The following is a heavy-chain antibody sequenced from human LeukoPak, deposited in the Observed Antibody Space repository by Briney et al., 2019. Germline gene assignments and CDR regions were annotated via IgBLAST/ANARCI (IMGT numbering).Heavy chain of an antibody. CDR3: ARRGIVVVMDFNWLDP. CDR1: GYSISSGYY. V-gene: IGHV4-38-2*02. Sequence: PETLSLTCTVSGYSISSGYYWGWIRQPPGKGLEWIGSIYYSGSTYYNPSLKSRVTISVDTSKNQFSLKLSSVTAADTAVYYCARRGIVVVMDFNWLDPWGQGTLVTVSS. CDR2: IYYSGST. D-gene: IGHD3-22*01. J-gene: IGHJ5*02.